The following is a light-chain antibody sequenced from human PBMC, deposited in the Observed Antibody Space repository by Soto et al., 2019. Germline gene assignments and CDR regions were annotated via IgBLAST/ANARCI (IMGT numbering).Light chain of an antibody. CDR2: EVS. CDR1: SSDVGGYNY. CDR3: SSYAGSEEV. V-gene: IGLV2-8*01. J-gene: IGLJ1*01. Sequence: ALTQPTSASGSPGQSVTISCTGTSSDVGGYNYVSWYQQHPGKAPKLMIYEVSKRPSGVPDRFSGSKSGNTASLTVSGLQAEDEADYYCSSYAGSEEVFGTGTKVTVL.